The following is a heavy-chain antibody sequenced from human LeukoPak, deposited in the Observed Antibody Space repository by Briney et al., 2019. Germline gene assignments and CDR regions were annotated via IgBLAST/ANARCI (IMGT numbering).Heavy chain of an antibody. CDR1: GFTFSGFS. V-gene: IGHV3-64*02. D-gene: IGHD2/OR15-2a*01. Sequence: GGSLRLSCAASGFTFSGFSRHWIRQAPGRGREYVSAINGNGDKTFYTDSVRGRFTIFRDNSKNTLFLQMGSPRGADTALYFCARIGMENFYDLGGQGTRVTVTS. CDR3: ARIGMENFYDL. J-gene: IGHJ5*02. CDR2: INGNGDKT.